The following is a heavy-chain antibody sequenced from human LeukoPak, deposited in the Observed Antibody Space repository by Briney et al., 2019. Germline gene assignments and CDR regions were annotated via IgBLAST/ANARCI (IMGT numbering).Heavy chain of an antibody. J-gene: IGHJ4*02. D-gene: IGHD1-1*01. CDR1: GFTFRNHG. Sequence: PGRSLRLSCAASGFTFRNHGMHWIRQVPGKGPEWVAVIWYDGSNQNYADSVKGRFTISRDNSKNMLYLQMNSLRDEDTAVYYRARDRSTRYFDYWGQGTLVTVSS. CDR3: ARDRSTRYFDY. V-gene: IGHV3-33*01. CDR2: IWYDGSNQ.